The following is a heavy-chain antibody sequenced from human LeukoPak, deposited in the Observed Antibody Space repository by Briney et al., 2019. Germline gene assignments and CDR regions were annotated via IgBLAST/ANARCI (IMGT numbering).Heavy chain of an antibody. CDR1: GFTFSSYS. CDR2: ISGSGGST. V-gene: IGHV3-23*01. J-gene: IGHJ4*02. CDR3: AKDMGYTFGHAFDY. Sequence: GGSLRLSCAASGFTFSSYSMNRVRQAPGKGLEWVSAISGSGGSTYYADSVKGRFTISRDNSKNTLYLQMNSLRTEDTAMYYCAKDMGYTFGHAFDYWGQGTLVTVSS. D-gene: IGHD5-18*01.